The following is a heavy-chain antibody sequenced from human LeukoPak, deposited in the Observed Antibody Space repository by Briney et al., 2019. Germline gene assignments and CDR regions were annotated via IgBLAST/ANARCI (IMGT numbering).Heavy chain of an antibody. CDR2: TRSYAHGGTA. D-gene: IGHD3-16*02. V-gene: IGHV3-49*04. CDR1: GFNFGDYA. CDR3: VRDYHKMTYEDAFAV. J-gene: IGHJ3*01. Sequence: PGGSLRLSCRTSGFNFGDYAMSWVRQAPGRGLEWVGFTRSYAHGGTAEYAASVRGRFTFSRDDSNSIAYLEMNSLKTDDTAMYYCVRDYHKMTYEDAFAVWGQGTMVTVSS.